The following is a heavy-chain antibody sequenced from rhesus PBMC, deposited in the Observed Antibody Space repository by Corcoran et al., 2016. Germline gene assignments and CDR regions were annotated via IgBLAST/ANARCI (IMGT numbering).Heavy chain of an antibody. V-gene: IGHV4-169*02. CDR1: GGSISSSY. J-gene: IGHJ4*01. CDR3: ASYSGSWNGNYFDY. CDR2: IYGSGSST. Sequence: QVQLQESGPGLVKPSETLSVTCAVSGGSISSSYWSWIRQAPGKGLEWIGYIYGSGSSTNYNPSLKSRVTLSVDTSKNQLSLKLSSVTAADTAVYYCASYSGSWNGNYFDYWDQGVLVTVSS. D-gene: IGHD6-25*01.